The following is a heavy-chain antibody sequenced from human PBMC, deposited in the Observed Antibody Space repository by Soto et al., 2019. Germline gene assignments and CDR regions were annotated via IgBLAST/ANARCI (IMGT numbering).Heavy chain of an antibody. CDR1: GYTFTSYY. CDR2: INPSGGST. CDR3: ARGRFIVGATLNWFDP. J-gene: IGHJ5*02. Sequence: ASVKVSCKASGYTFTSYYMHWVRQAPGQGLEWMGIINPSGGSTSYAQKFQGRVTMTRDTSTSTVYMEPSSLRSEDTAVYYCARGRFIVGATLNWFDPWGQGTLVTVSS. V-gene: IGHV1-46*01. D-gene: IGHD1-26*01.